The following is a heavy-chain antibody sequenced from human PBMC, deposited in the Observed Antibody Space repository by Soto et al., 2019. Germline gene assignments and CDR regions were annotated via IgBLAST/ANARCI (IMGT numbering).Heavy chain of an antibody. Sequence: EVQLVESGGGLVQPGRSLRLSCAASGFVFEDFAMHWVRQAPGKGLGWVSSITWNSDSLAYTGSVKGRFTISRDNAKNSLYLEMDSPRTEDTALYYCTKSRGVRCRPLDDWGQGTLVTVSS. J-gene: IGHJ4*02. CDR2: ITWNSDSL. V-gene: IGHV3-9*01. D-gene: IGHD2-8*01. CDR3: TKSRGVRCRPLDD. CDR1: GFVFEDFA.